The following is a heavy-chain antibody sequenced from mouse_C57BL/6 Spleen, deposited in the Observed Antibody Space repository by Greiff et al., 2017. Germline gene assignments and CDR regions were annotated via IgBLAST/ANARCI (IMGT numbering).Heavy chain of an antibody. CDR2: INPSTGGT. J-gene: IGHJ1*03. V-gene: IGHV1-42*01. Sequence: DVKLQESGPELVKPGASVKISCKASGYSFTGYYMNWVKQSPEKSLEWIGEINPSTGGTTYNQKFKAKATLTVDKSSSTAYMQLKSLTSEDSAVDYCARSLRSTWYFDVWGTGTTVTVSS. CDR1: GYSFTGYY. CDR3: ARSLRSTWYFDV. D-gene: IGHD1-1*01.